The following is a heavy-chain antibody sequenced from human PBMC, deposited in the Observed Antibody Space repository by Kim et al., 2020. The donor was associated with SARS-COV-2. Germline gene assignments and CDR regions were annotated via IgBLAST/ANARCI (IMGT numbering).Heavy chain of an antibody. J-gene: IGHJ4*02. CDR2: IKSKPDGGTT. CDR1: GFTFSDAW. V-gene: IGHV3-15*01. Sequence: GGSLRLSCAASGFTFSDAWMNLVRQAPGKGLEWVGRIKSKPDGGTTDYAAPVKGRFIISRDDSKNMVYVQMNSLKIAATAAYYCSTRTLDGLSIQWGQAT. CDR3: STRTLDGLSIQ. D-gene: IGHD3-16*01.